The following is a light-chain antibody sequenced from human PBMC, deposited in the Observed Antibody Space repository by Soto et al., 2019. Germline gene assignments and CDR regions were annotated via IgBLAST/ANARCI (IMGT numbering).Light chain of an antibody. Sequence: QSVLTQPPSASGTPGQRVTISCSGSRSNIGSNTVHWYQQLPGTAPKLLIDNDYERPSGVPLRFSGSKSGTSASLAISGLQSEDEADYYCAAWDDSLNGPVFGGGTKVTVL. J-gene: IGLJ3*02. V-gene: IGLV1-44*01. CDR2: NDY. CDR3: AAWDDSLNGPV. CDR1: RSNIGSNT.